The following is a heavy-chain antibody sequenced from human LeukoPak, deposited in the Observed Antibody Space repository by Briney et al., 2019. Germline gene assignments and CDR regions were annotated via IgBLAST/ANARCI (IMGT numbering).Heavy chain of an antibody. V-gene: IGHV1-46*01. D-gene: IGHD6-6*01. CDR3: AREELVRAFDI. Sequence: GASVKVSCKACGYTFTSYYMHWVRQAPGQGLEWMGIINPSGGSTSYAQKFQGRVTMTRDTSTSTVYVELSSLRSEDTAVYYCAREELVRAFDIWGQGTMVTVS. CDR2: INPSGGST. CDR1: GYTFTSYY. J-gene: IGHJ3*02.